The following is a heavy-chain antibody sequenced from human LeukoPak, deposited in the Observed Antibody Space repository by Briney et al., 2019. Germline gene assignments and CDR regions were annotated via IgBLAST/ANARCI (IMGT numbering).Heavy chain of an antibody. CDR3: AALGDSIY. CDR1: GFAFSSCD. CDR2: IGHAGDT. J-gene: IGHJ4*02. V-gene: IGHV3-13*01. D-gene: IGHD1-26*01. Sequence: GGSLRLSCAASGFAFSSCDMPWVRQVSGKGLEWVSAIGHAGDTYYADSVKGRFTISREDAKNYFFLQMNSLRAGDTAVYFCAALGDSIYWGQGTLVTVSS.